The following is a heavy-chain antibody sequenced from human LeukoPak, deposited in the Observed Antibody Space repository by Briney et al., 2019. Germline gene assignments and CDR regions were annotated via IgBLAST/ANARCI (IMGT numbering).Heavy chain of an antibody. J-gene: IGHJ4*02. D-gene: IGHD5-12*01. V-gene: IGHV3-30*02. Sequence: GGSLRLSCAASGFSFSSYAMHWVRQAPGKGLEWVAFIRYDGSNKYYADSVKGRFTISRDNSKNTLYVQMNSLRAEDTAVYYRAKDFRGYSGSIDYWGQGTLVTVSS. CDR2: IRYDGSNK. CDR3: AKDFRGYSGSIDY. CDR1: GFSFSSYA.